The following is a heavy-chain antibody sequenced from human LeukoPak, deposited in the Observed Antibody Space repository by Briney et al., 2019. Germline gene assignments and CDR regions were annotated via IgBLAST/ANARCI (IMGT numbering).Heavy chain of an antibody. CDR2: ISYDGSNK. CDR3: AKDTYYYDSSFDY. V-gene: IGHV3-30*18. CDR1: GFTFSSYG. Sequence: GGSLRLSCAASGFTFSSYGMHWVRQAPGKGLEWVAVISYDGSNKYYADSVKGRFTIPRDNSKNTLYLQMNSLRAEDTAVYYCAKDTYYYDSSFDYWGQGTLVTVSS. J-gene: IGHJ4*02. D-gene: IGHD3-22*01.